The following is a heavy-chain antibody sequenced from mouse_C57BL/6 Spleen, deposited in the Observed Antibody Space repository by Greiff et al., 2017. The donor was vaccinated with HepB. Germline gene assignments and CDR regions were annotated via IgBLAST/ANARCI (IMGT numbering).Heavy chain of an antibody. J-gene: IGHJ3*01. D-gene: IGHD2-1*01. Sequence: EVMLVESGGGLVQPGGSMKLSCVASGFTFSNYWMNWVRQSPEKGLEWVAQIRLKSDNYATHYAESVKGRFTISRDDSKSSVYLQMNNLRAEDTGIYYCTLYWGFAYWGQGTLVTVSA. CDR1: GFTFSNYW. CDR3: TLYWGFAY. V-gene: IGHV6-3*01. CDR2: IRLKSDNYAT.